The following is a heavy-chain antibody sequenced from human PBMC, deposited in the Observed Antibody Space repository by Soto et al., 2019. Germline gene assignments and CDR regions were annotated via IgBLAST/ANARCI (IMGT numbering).Heavy chain of an antibody. CDR1: GYNFLTDW. D-gene: IGHD3-16*01. J-gene: IGHJ6*02. Sequence: PGESLKISCKGSGYNFLTDWISWVRQMPGKGLEWMGRLDPTYSYTKYSPFFEGHVTISADESISTAYLQWSSLKASDSAGYYCARLSRSSFALDVWGQGTTVTVSS. V-gene: IGHV5-10-1*01. CDR2: LDPTYSYT. CDR3: ARLSRSSFALDV.